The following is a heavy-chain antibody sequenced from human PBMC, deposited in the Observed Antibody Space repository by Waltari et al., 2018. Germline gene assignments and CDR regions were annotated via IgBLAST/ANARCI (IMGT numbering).Heavy chain of an antibody. V-gene: IGHV4-38-2*01. J-gene: IGHJ3*02. CDR1: GYSISRGYY. CDR3: ASIVATIRDAFDI. CDR2: IYHSGST. Sequence: QVQLQESGPGLVKPSETLSLTCAVSGYSISRGYYWGWIRQPPGKGLEWIGSIYHSGSTYYNPSLKSRVTISVDTSKNQFSLKLSSVTAADTAVYYCASIVATIRDAFDIWGQGTMVTVSS. D-gene: IGHD5-12*01.